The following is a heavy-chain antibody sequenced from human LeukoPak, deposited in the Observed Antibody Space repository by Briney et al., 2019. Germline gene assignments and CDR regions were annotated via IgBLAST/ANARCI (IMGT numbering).Heavy chain of an antibody. V-gene: IGHV5-51*01. CDR3: ARQRSIAEAVDY. Sequence: GESLKISCKGSGYTFINYWIGWVRQMPGKGLEWMGIIYPGDSDTRYNPSFQGQVTISADTSIRTAYLQWSSLKASDTAMYYCARQRSIAEAVDYWGQGTLVTVSS. D-gene: IGHD6-13*01. CDR2: IYPGDSDT. J-gene: IGHJ4*02. CDR1: GYTFINYW.